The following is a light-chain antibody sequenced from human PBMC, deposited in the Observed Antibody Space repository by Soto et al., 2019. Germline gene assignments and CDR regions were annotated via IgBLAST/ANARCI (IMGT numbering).Light chain of an antibody. Sequence: EIVLTQSPATLSLSPGERATLSCRASQSVSSYLAWYQQKPGQAPRLLIYGASSRATGIPDRFSGSGSGTDFTLTISRLEPEDFAVFYCQQYGSPPLTFGGGTRLEIK. J-gene: IGKJ5*01. CDR3: QQYGSPPLT. CDR2: GAS. CDR1: QSVSSY. V-gene: IGKV3-20*01.